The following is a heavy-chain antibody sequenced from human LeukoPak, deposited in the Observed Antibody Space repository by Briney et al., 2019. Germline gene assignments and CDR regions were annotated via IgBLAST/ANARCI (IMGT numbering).Heavy chain of an antibody. J-gene: IGHJ4*02. V-gene: IGHV4-59*11. CDR2: IDYSGST. Sequence: SETLSLTCTVFGGSISSHYWSWIRQPPGKGLEWIGYIDYSGSTNYYPSLKSRVTISVDTSKNQFSLNLSSVTAADTAVYYCARGHYYDTSGDYWGQGTLVTVSS. CDR1: GGSISSHY. CDR3: ARGHYYDTSGDY. D-gene: IGHD3-22*01.